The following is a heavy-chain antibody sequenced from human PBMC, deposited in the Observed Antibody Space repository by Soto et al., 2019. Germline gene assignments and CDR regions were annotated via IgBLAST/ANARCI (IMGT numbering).Heavy chain of an antibody. J-gene: IGHJ5*02. V-gene: IGHV3-30*03. CDR2: ISYDGRNK. CDR3: SRGIKGGLDA. CDR1: GFVSNDYD. Sequence: QVQLAESGGGLVQPGRSLRLSCATSGFVSNDYDIHWVHQAPGKGLAWLASISYDGRNKYYADSVKGRFTISRDNSNHTLSLQINSLGAEDTAVYYCSRGIKGGLDAWGPGTLVTVSS. D-gene: IGHD2-21*01.